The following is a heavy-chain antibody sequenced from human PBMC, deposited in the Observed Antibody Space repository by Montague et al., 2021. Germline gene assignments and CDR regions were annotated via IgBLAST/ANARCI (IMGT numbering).Heavy chain of an antibody. Sequence: TLSLTCTASGGSISSGGYYWSWIRQLPGKGLEWIGYIFYSGNTYYNPSLRSRVTISVDTSKNQFSLKLSSVTAADTAAYYCARAEDYYGSGSYLGFDYWGQGTLVTVSS. CDR2: IFYSGNT. CDR3: ARAEDYYGSGSYLGFDY. V-gene: IGHV4-31*03. J-gene: IGHJ4*02. CDR1: GGSISSGGYY. D-gene: IGHD3-10*01.